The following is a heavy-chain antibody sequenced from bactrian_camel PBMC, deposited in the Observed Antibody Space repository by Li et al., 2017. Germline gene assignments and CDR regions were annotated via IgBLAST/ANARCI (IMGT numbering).Heavy chain of an antibody. Sequence: VQLVESGGGSVQAGGSLRLSCAASGFTFSTYDMSWVRQAPGKGLEWVSAINSGGGSTYYADSVKGRSTISRDNAKNTLYLQMNSLKPEDTAMYVCAAHYHALCGLVSADHFSYWGQGTQVTVS. CDR2: INSGGGST. V-gene: IGHV3S40*01. J-gene: IGHJ6*01. D-gene: IGHD5*01. CDR3: AAHYHALCGLVSADHFSY. CDR1: GFTFSTYD.